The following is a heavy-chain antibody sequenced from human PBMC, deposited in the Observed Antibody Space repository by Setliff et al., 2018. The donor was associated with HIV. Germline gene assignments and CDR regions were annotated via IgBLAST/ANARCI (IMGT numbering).Heavy chain of an antibody. CDR1: GYSFSNHW. V-gene: IGHV1-3*04. J-gene: IGHJ5*02. CDR3: ARDRCDSVKCYLYNRFDP. Sequence: GESLKISCTGSGYSFSNHWIGLVRQMPGRGLEWMGWIKTGNGDTQYSQKFRDRVTITRDTSADTVYMELSSLRSEDTAVYYCARDRCDSVKCYLYNRFDPWGQGTLVTVSS. CDR2: IKTGNGDT. D-gene: IGHD3-22*01.